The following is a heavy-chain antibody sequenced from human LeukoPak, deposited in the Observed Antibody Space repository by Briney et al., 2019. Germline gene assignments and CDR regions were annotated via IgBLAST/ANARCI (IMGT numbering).Heavy chain of an antibody. Sequence: PSETLSLTCTVSGGSISSYYWSWIRQPAGKGLEWIGRIYTSGSTNYNPSLKSRVTISIDTSKNQFSLKLSSVTAADTALYFCAREEPPGKVDYWGQGTLVTVSS. CDR2: IYTSGST. CDR3: AREEPPGKVDY. CDR1: GGSISSYY. V-gene: IGHV4-4*07. J-gene: IGHJ4*02. D-gene: IGHD1-14*01.